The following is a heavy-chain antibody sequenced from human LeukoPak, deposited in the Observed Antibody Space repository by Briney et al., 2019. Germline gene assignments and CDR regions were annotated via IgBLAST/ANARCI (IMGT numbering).Heavy chain of an antibody. D-gene: IGHD2-21*01. J-gene: IGHJ4*02. CDR3: ARPIKGDHYGTFDY. Sequence: SETLSLTCTVSGGSISSTNYHWGWIRQPPGKGLEWIGSINYSGSTDYNPSLKSRVTVSVDTSKNQYSLKLRSVTGADTAVYYCARPIKGDHYGTFDYWGQGTLVTVSS. V-gene: IGHV4-39*01. CDR1: GGSISSTNYH. CDR2: INYSGST.